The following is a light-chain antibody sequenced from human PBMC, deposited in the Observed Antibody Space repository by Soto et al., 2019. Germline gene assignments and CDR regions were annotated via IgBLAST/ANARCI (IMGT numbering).Light chain of an antibody. Sequence: DIQMTQSPSSLSASVGDSVTITCRASQAISNFLAWFQQRPGKAPKFLISAASSLQSGVPSKFSGSGSGTDFTLAIRSLQPEDSATYYCQQYNRYPVTFGQGTRLEIK. CDR3: QQYNRYPVT. CDR1: QAISNF. V-gene: IGKV1-16*02. CDR2: AAS. J-gene: IGKJ5*01.